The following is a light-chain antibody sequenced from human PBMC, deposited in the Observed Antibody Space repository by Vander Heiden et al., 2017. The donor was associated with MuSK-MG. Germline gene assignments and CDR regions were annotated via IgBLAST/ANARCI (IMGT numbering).Light chain of an antibody. V-gene: IGKV3-20*01. Sequence: EIVLTQSPGTLSLSPGERATLSCRASQIIDDNYLAWYQWRPGQAPRLLIFGASSRAPGVPDRFSGSGSGTDFTLTISRLEPEDSAVFYCQQYGPSPTTFGQGTRLEIK. CDR3: QQYGPSPTT. CDR1: QIIDDNY. J-gene: IGKJ5*01. CDR2: GAS.